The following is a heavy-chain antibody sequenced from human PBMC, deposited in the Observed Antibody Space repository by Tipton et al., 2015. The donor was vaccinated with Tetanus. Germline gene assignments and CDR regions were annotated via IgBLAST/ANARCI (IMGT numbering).Heavy chain of an antibody. Sequence: SLRLSCAASGFTFSTYWMHWVRQAPGKGPVWVSRINSDGSGTNYADSVKGRFTISIDNAKGTLYLQMNSLRVEDTATYYCTRVVRSSFDTSRYYRATDYWGQGTLVTVS. D-gene: IGHD3-10*01. CDR2: INSDGSGT. V-gene: IGHV3-74*01. CDR3: TRVVRSSFDTSRYYRATDY. CDR1: GFTFSTYW. J-gene: IGHJ4*02.